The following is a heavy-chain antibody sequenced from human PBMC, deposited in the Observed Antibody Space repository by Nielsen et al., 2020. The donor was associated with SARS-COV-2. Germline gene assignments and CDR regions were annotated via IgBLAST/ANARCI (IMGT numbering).Heavy chain of an antibody. V-gene: IGHV4-59*12. CDR1: GGSISSYY. CDR2: IYYSGST. J-gene: IGHJ5*02. D-gene: IGHD6-19*01. CDR3: ARGSQWLVRGRWFDP. Sequence: SETLSLTCTVSGGSISSYYWSWIRQPPGKGLEWIGYIYYSGSTNYNPSLKSRVTISVDTSKNQFSLKLSSVTAADTAVYYCARGSQWLVRGRWFDPWGQGTLVTVSS.